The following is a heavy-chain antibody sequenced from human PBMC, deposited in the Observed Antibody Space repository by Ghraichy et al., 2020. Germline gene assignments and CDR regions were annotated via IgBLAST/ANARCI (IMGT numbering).Heavy chain of an antibody. CDR3: ASGSTGNYNYYFDY. V-gene: IGHV3-48*02. CDR2: ISSPSTTI. Sequence: GGFLRLSCAASGLGLSSYTMNWVRQAPGKGLEWVSYISSPSTTIYYADSVKGRFTISRDNAKNSLYLQMNSLRDEDTAVYYCASGSTGNYNYYFDYWGQGTLVTVSS. D-gene: IGHD5-24*01. CDR1: GLGLSSYT. J-gene: IGHJ4*02.